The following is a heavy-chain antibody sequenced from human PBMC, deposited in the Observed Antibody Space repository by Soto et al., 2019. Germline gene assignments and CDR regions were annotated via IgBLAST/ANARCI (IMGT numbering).Heavy chain of an antibody. CDR1: GCTFNTHG. Sequence: EVQLVESGGGVVQSGGSLRLSCTASGCTFNTHGIHWVRQAPGKGLVWVSRISFDGITTNYADSVKGRLTVSRDNATNTVDLHVNTLRDEDTAVYYCAGGGAMGVDYWCQGTLVTVSS. J-gene: IGHJ4*02. D-gene: IGHD1-26*01. V-gene: IGHV3-74*01. CDR3: AGGGAMGVDY. CDR2: ISFDGITT.